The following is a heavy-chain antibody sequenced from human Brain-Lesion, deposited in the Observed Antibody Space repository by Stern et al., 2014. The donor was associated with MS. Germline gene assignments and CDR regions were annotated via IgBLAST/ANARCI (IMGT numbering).Heavy chain of an antibody. V-gene: IGHV4-34*01. D-gene: IGHD2-21*01. CDR2: INHSGRI. CDR3: ARDVGGAFDY. J-gene: IGHJ4*02. CDR1: SGSFSGYY. Sequence: QVQLQQWGAGLLKPSETLSLTCGVYSGSFSGYYWTWIRQPPGKGLEWIGEINHSGRINYNPSLESRVTMSLDTSKHQLSLRLSSATAADTAVYYCARDVGGAFDYWGQGTLVTVSS.